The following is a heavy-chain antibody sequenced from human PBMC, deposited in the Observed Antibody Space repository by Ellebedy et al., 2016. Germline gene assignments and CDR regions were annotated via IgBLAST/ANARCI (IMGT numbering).Heavy chain of an antibody. CDR1: GYSFTNYW. CDR2: IYAGDSDT. D-gene: IGHD5-24*01. J-gene: IGHJ6*02. CDR3: ARHGGWLQSYYYYGMDV. V-gene: IGHV5-51*01. Sequence: GESLKISXKGSGYSFTNYWIGWVRQMPGKGLEWMGIIYAGDSDTRYSPSFQGQVTISADKSISTAYLQWSSLKASDTAMYYCARHGGWLQSYYYYGMDVWGQGTTVTVSS.